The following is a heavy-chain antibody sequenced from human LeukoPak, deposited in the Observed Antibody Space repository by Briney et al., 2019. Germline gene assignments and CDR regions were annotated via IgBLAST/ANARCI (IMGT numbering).Heavy chain of an antibody. V-gene: IGHV4-34*01. CDR2: INHSGST. D-gene: IGHD3-16*01. J-gene: IGHJ4*02. Sequence: SETLSLTCAVYGGSFSGYYWSWIRQPPGKGLEWIGEINHSGSTNYNPSLKSRVTISVDTSKNQFSLKLSSVTAADTAVYYCARGGGRGRISGWGQGTLVTVSS. CDR1: GGSFSGYY. CDR3: ARGGGRGRISG.